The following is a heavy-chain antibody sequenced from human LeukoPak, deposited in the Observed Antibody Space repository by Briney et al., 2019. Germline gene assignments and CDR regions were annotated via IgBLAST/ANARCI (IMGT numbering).Heavy chain of an antibody. D-gene: IGHD6-19*01. J-gene: IGHJ6*03. CDR3: ARVVVAGVYYYYYYMDV. CDR1: GFTFSSYS. V-gene: IGHV3-21*01. CDR2: ISSSSSYI. Sequence: GGSLRLSCAASGFTFSSYSMNWVRQAPGKGLEWVSSISSSSSYIYYADSVKGRFTISRDNAKNSLYLQMNSLRAEDTAVYYCARVVVAGVYYYYYYMDVWGKGTTVTVSS.